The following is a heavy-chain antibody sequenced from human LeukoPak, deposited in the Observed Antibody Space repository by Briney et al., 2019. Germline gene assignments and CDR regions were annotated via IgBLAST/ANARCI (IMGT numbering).Heavy chain of an antibody. CDR1: GFTFSSYE. Sequence: GGSLRLSCAASGFTFSSYEMNWVRQAPGKGLEWVSYISSSGSTIYYADSVKGRFTISRDNAKNSLYLQMNSLRAEDTAVYYCARETRLLSGCDIWGYGTMVTVSS. D-gene: IGHD3-3*01. CDR3: ARETRLLSGCDI. CDR2: ISSSGSTI. V-gene: IGHV3-48*03. J-gene: IGHJ3*02.